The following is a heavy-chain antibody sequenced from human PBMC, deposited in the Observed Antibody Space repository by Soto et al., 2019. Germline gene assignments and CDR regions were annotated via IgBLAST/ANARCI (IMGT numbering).Heavy chain of an antibody. CDR2: IYYSGST. CDR3: ARYSSSSSLDY. Sequence: PSETLSLTCTVSGGSISSSSYYWCWIRHPPGKGLEWIGSIYYSGSTYYSPSLNSRVTISVDTSKNQFSLKLSSVTAADTALYYCARYSSSSSLDYWGQGTLVTVSS. J-gene: IGHJ4*02. CDR1: GGSISSSSYY. D-gene: IGHD6-6*01. V-gene: IGHV4-39*01.